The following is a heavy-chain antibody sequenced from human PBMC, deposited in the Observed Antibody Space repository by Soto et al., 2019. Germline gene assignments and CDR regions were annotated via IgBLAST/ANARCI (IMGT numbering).Heavy chain of an antibody. V-gene: IGHV4-59*02. CDR1: GGSVTTYY. J-gene: IGHJ3*02. D-gene: IGHD3-10*01. Sequence: QVQLQGSGPGLVKPSETLSLTCTVFGGSVTTYYWTWIRQPPGKGLEWIGFTSHSGSTNYNPSLKSRVTLSVATCKHQFSPKLISLTAAVTAVYYCVTGSGSSTSDAFDIWDRGTMVTVSS. CDR2: TSHSGST. CDR3: VTGSGSSTSDAFDI.